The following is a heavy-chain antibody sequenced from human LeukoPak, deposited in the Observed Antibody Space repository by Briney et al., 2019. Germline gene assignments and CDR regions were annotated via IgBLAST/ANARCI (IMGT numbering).Heavy chain of an antibody. V-gene: IGHV5-51*01. CDR3: ARSKAAIDSPFDC. Sequence: GESLKISCKGSGNSISTYWIGWVRQIPEKGLGWMGIIYPGDSNTRYSPSFQGQVTVSADKSISTAYLQWSSLKASDTGMYYCARSKAAIDSPFDCWGQGTLVTVSS. CDR1: GNSISTYW. D-gene: IGHD2-2*01. CDR2: IYPGDSNT. J-gene: IGHJ4*02.